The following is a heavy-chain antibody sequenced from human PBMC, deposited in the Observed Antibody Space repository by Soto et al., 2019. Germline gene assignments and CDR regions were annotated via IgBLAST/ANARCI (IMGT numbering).Heavy chain of an antibody. D-gene: IGHD4-17*01. CDR3: ARGRIGGDYDV. J-gene: IGHJ6*02. V-gene: IGHV4-30-2*01. CDR2: IYHSGST. CDR1: GGSIRNGSHT. Sequence: QLHLQQSGSGLVKPSQTLSLTCDVSGGSIRNGSHTWSWIRQPAGKGLEWIGHIYHSGSTYYSPSLESRVTILVDRSKNYFSLRLTSVTAADTAVYYCARGRIGGDYDVWGQGTTVIVSS.